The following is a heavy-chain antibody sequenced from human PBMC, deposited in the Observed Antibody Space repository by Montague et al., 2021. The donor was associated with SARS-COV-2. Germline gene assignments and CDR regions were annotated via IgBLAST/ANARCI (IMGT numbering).Heavy chain of an antibody. CDR1: GGSISSDDSY. Sequence: TLSLTCIVSGGSISSDDSYWTWIRQHPGKGLEWIGYISYSGRTSYXXXLKSRLTISADTSDNQFSLKLTSMTAADTAVYYCARMYVPAHGTSAASYSDYWGRGTLVTVSS. CDR3: ARMYVPAHGTSAASYSDY. V-gene: IGHV4-31*03. D-gene: IGHD6-13*01. J-gene: IGHJ4*02. CDR2: ISYSGRT.